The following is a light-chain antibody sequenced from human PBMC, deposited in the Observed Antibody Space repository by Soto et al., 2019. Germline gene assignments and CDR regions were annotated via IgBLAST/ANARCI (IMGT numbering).Light chain of an antibody. CDR1: QSVSSN. V-gene: IGKV3-15*01. J-gene: IGKJ5*01. CDR2: GAS. Sequence: VITHSQATFPVSPRQRPTLYFRASQSVSSNLAWYQQKPGQAPRLLVYGASTRATGIPARFSGSGSGTDFTLTISGLQSEDSAVYFCQQYNNWPFSFGQGTRLEIK. CDR3: QQYNNWPFS.